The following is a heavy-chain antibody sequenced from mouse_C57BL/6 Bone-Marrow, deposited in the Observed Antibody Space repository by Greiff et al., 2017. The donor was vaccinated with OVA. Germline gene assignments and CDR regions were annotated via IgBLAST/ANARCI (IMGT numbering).Heavy chain of an antibody. D-gene: IGHD4-1*01. CDR3: ARQGLTAWFAY. CDR2: ISDGGSYT. CDR1: GFTFSSYA. V-gene: IGHV5-4*03. J-gene: IGHJ3*01. Sequence: EVKLVESGGGLVKPGGSLKLSCAASGFTFSSYAMSWVRQTPEKRLEWVATISDGGSYTYYPDNVKGRFTISRDNAKNNLYLQMSHLKSEDTAMYYCARQGLTAWFAYWGQGTLVTVSA.